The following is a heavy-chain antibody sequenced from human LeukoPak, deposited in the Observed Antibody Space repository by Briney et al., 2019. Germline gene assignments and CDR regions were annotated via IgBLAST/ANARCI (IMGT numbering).Heavy chain of an antibody. CDR1: GASISGSGYY. J-gene: IGHJ4*02. D-gene: IGHD1-26*01. CDR2: IYSSGST. Sequence: PSETLSLTCAVDGASISGSGYYWGWIRQPPGKGLEWIGSIYSSGSTYYNASLQSRVTISIETSKNQISLRLNSVTAADTAMYYSAKSGGYGLIDYWGQGTLVTVSS. CDR3: AKSGGYGLIDY. V-gene: IGHV4-39*01.